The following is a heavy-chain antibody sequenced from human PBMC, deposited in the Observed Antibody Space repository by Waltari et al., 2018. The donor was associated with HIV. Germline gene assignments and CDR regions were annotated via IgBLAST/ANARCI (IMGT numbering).Heavy chain of an antibody. J-gene: IGHJ6*02. CDR2: IYSDGST. Sequence: EVQLVESGGGLVQPGGSLRLSCAASGFTVSSNYMSWVRQAPGKGLEWVSVIYSDGSTYYADSVKGRFTISRDNSKNTLYLQMNSLRAEDTAVYYCARGGYSGYSSGWYYYGMDVWGQGP. V-gene: IGHV3-66*02. D-gene: IGHD6-19*01. CDR3: ARGGYSGYSSGWYYYGMDV. CDR1: GFTVSSNY.